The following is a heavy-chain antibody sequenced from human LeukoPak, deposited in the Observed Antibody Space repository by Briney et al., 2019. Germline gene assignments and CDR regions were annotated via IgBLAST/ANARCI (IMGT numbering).Heavy chain of an antibody. CDR1: GFSFSDYY. CDR2: ISGSSSYT. V-gene: IGHV3-11*05. Sequence: PGGSLRLSCAASGFSFSDYYMNWIRQAPGKGLEWASYISGSSSYTSNADSVKGRFTISRDNAENSLYLQMNSLRAEDTAVYYCARDRYKYGYWGQGTLVTVSS. D-gene: IGHD5-18*01. CDR3: ARDRYKYGY. J-gene: IGHJ4*02.